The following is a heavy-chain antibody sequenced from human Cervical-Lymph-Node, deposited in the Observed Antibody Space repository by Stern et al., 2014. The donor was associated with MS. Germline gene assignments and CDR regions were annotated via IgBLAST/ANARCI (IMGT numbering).Heavy chain of an antibody. J-gene: IGHJ5*02. V-gene: IGHV2-5*02. Sequence: QVTLRESGPTLVKPTQTLTLTCTFSGFSLTTSGVGVGWIRQPPGKALEWLAVIYWDDDKRYSPSLRSRLTITKDTSKSQVVLTMTNMDPVDTATYYCARLQSSYNRFDPWGQGTLVTVSS. CDR1: GFSLTTSGVG. D-gene: IGHD1-1*01. CDR3: ARLQSSYNRFDP. CDR2: IYWDDDK.